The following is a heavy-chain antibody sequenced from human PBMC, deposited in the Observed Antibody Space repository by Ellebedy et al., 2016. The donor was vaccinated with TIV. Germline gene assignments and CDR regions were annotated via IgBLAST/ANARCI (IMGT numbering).Heavy chain of an antibody. J-gene: IGHJ4*02. Sequence: AASVKVSCMASGYTFTGYYIHWVRQAPGQGLEWMGWINPKKGGTNYAQKFQGRVTMTRDTSISTAYMELSWLRSDDTAVYYCARDGACGGDCYGDNYWGQGSLVTVSS. CDR3: ARDGACGGDCYGDNY. V-gene: IGHV1-2*02. D-gene: IGHD2-21*02. CDR1: GYTFTGYY. CDR2: INPKKGGT.